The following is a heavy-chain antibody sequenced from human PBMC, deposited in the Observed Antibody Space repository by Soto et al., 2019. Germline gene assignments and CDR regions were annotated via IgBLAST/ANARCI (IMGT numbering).Heavy chain of an antibody. J-gene: IGHJ6*03. D-gene: IGHD1-20*01. CDR3: ARDPRLTGTYYYYYMDV. CDR1: GYTFTSYG. CDR2: ISAYNGNT. V-gene: IGHV1-18*01. Sequence: ASVKVSCKASGYTFTSYGISWVRQAPGQGLEWMGWISAYNGNTNYAQKLQGRVTMTTDTSTSTAYMELRSLRSDDTAVYYCARDPRLTGTYYYYYMDVWGKGTTVTVSS.